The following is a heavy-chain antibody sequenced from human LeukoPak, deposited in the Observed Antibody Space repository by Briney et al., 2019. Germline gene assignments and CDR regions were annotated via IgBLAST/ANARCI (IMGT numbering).Heavy chain of an antibody. CDR3: AKAGYSSGWTRYYGMDV. Sequence: GGSLRLSCAASGFTFSSYWMSWVRQAPGKGLEWVANIKQDGSEKYHVDSVKGRFTISRDNSNNTLYLQMNSLRPDDTAVYYCAKAGYSSGWTRYYGMDVWGQGTTVAVSS. CDR1: GFTFSSYW. CDR2: IKQDGSEK. J-gene: IGHJ6*02. D-gene: IGHD6-19*01. V-gene: IGHV3-7*01.